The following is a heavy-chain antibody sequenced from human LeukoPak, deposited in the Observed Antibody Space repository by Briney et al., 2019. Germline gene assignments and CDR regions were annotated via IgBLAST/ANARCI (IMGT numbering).Heavy chain of an antibody. CDR2: IIPILGIA. J-gene: IGHJ4*02. D-gene: IGHD1-26*01. Sequence: SVKVSCKASGGTFSSYAISWVRQAPGQGLEWMGRIIPILGIANYAQKFQGRVTITADKSTSTAYMELSSLRSEDTAVYYCARVVGTSYFDYWGQGTLVTVSS. CDR1: GGTFSSYA. V-gene: IGHV1-69*04. CDR3: ARVVGTSYFDY.